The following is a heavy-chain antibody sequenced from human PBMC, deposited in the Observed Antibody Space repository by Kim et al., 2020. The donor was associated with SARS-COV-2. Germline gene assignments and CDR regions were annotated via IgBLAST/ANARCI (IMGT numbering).Heavy chain of an antibody. CDR2: INPNSGGT. CDR3: ARDGEGYYGSGWSGY. V-gene: IGHV1-2*02. D-gene: IGHD3-10*01. J-gene: IGHJ4*02. Sequence: ASVKVSCKASGYTFTGYYMHWVRQAPGQGLEWMGWINPNSGGTNYAQKFQGRVTMTRDTSISTAYMELSRLRSDDTAVYYCARDGEGYYGSGWSGYWGQGTLVTVSS. CDR1: GYTFTGYY.